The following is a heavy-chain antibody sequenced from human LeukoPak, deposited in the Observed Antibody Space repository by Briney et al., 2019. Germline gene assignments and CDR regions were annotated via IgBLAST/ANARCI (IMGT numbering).Heavy chain of an antibody. V-gene: IGHV4-39*07. CDR1: GGSISSTNYY. J-gene: IGHJ6*03. D-gene: IGHD5-18*01. CDR2: INHSGST. CDR3: ARGGYSYGYVNYYYYYMDV. Sequence: PSETLSLTCTVSGGSISSTNYYWSWIRQSPGKGLEWIGEINHSGSTNYKPSLKSRVTISVDTSKNQFSLKLSSVTAADTAVYYCARGGYSYGYVNYYYYYMDVWGKGTTVTVSS.